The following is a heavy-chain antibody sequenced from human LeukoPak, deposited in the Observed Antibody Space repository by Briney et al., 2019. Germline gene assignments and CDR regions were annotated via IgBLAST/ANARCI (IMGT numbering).Heavy chain of an antibody. CDR2: VGYDGSNK. Sequence: GGSLRLSCAASGFTFSSYGMHWVRQAPGKGLEWVAVVGYDGSNKYYADSVKGRFTISRDNSKNTLYLQMNSLRAEDTAVYYCAREWLVDYYYGMDVWGQGTTVTVSS. J-gene: IGHJ6*02. CDR3: AREWLVDYYYGMDV. V-gene: IGHV3-33*01. CDR1: GFTFSSYG. D-gene: IGHD3-22*01.